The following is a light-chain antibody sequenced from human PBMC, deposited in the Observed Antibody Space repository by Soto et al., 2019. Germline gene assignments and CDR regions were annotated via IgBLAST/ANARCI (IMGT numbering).Light chain of an antibody. CDR3: QQRSNWPRT. J-gene: IGKJ5*01. V-gene: IGKV3-11*01. Sequence: ESVLTQSPATLSLSPGERATLSCRASQSVSSYLAWYQQKPGQAPRLLIYDASNRATGIPARFSGSGSGTDFTLTISSLEPEDFAVYYCQQRSNWPRTFGQGTRLENK. CDR1: QSVSSY. CDR2: DAS.